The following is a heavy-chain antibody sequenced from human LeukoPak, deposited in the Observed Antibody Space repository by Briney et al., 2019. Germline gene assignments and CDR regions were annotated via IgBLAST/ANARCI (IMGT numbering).Heavy chain of an antibody. CDR2: ISSSSSYI. V-gene: IGHV3-21*01. CDR1: GFTFSSYS. Sequence: GGSLRLSCAASGFTFSSYSMNWVRQAPGKGLEWVSSISSSSSYIYYADSVKGRFTISRDNAKNSLYLQMNSLRAEDTAVYYCAREKQYYYYMDVWGKGTTVTVSS. CDR3: AREKQYYYYMDV. J-gene: IGHJ6*03.